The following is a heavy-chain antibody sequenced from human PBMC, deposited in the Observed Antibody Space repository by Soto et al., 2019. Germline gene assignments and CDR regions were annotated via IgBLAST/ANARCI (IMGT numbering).Heavy chain of an antibody. CDR3: GGAPYDSDY. J-gene: IGHJ4*02. Sequence: RWSLRLSCSASVFTFSSYAMSWVRQAPGKGLEWVSAISGSGGSTYYADSVKGRFTISRDNSKNTLYLQMNSLRAEDTAVYYCGGAPYDSDYWGQGTLVTVSS. CDR2: ISGSGGST. V-gene: IGHV3-23*01. CDR1: VFTFSSYA. D-gene: IGHD5-12*01.